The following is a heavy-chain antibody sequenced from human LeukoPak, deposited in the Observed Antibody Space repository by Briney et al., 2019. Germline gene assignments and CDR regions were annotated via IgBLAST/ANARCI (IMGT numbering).Heavy chain of an antibody. J-gene: IGHJ2*01. CDR3: ARDSPNYDILTGYPYWYFDL. CDR2: ISSSGSTI. V-gene: IGHV3-48*03. Sequence: PGGSLRLSCAASGFTFRSYEMNWVRQAPGEGLEWVSYISSSGSTIYYADSVKGRFTISRDNAKNSLYLQMNSLRAEDTAVYYCARDSPNYDILTGYPYWYFDLWGRGTLVTVSS. CDR1: GFTFRSYE. D-gene: IGHD3-9*01.